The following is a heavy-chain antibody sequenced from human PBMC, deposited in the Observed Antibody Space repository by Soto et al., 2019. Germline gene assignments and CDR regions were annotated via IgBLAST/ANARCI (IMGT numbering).Heavy chain of an antibody. CDR1: GGSISSGDYH. J-gene: IGHJ6*02. Sequence: SETLSLTCTVSGGSISSGDYHWSWIRQPPGKGLEWIGYIYYSGSTYYNPSLKSRITISVDTSKDQFSLKLSSVTAADTAVYYCARESRYYGMGVWGQGTAVTVS. CDR3: ARESRYYGMGV. V-gene: IGHV4-30-4*01. CDR2: IYYSGST.